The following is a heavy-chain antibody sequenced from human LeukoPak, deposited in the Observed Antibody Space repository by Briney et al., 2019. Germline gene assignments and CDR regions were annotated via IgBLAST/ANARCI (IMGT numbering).Heavy chain of an antibody. CDR3: ARGDDLLRRNDALDI. CDR2: ISVTSSDI. V-gene: IGHV3-21*01. D-gene: IGHD3/OR15-3a*01. J-gene: IGHJ3*02. Sequence: KPGGSLRLSCAASGFTFSTYAMNWVRQAPGKGLEWLSSISVTSSDIYYAASVKGRFIISRNNAKNSLNLQMNSLRAEDTALYYCARGDDLLRRNDALDIWGQGTMVSVSS. CDR1: GFTFSTYA.